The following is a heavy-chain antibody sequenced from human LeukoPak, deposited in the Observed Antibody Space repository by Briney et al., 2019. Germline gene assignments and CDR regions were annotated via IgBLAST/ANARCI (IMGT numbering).Heavy chain of an antibody. CDR3: ARDVEMATMSFSFDY. V-gene: IGHV1-2*02. CDR2: INPNSGGT. D-gene: IGHD5-24*01. CDR1: GYTFTGYY. Sequence: ASVKVSCKASGYTFTGYYVHWVRQAPGQGLEWMGWINPNSGGTNYAQKFQGRVTMTRDTSISTAYMELSRLRSDDTAVYYCARDVEMATMSFSFDYWGQGTLVTVSS. J-gene: IGHJ4*02.